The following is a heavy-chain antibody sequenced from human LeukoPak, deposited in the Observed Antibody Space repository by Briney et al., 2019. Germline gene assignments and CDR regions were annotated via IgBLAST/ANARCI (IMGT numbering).Heavy chain of an antibody. CDR3: ARLYYYGSGSYPPPFDY. J-gene: IGHJ4*02. Sequence: PSETLSLTCTVSGGSISSSSYYWGWIRQPPGKGLEWIGSIYYSGGTYCNPSLKSRVTISVDTSKNQFSLKLSSVTAADTAVYYCARLYYYGSGSYPPPFDYWGQGTLVTVSS. CDR1: GGSISSSSYY. D-gene: IGHD3-10*01. CDR2: IYYSGGT. V-gene: IGHV4-39*01.